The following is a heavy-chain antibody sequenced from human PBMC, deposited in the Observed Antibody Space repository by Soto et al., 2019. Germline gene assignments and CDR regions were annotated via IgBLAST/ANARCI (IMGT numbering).Heavy chain of an antibody. V-gene: IGHV1-18*04. CDR1: GYTFKNYG. Sequence: QDHLVQSGGEVKKPGASAKVSCKASGYTFKNYGINWVRQAPGRGLEWVAWISAYNGDTSYAQHLQGRVIVTTATLTNTAYMELRSLRPDDTAVYFCVLGGLETGYYRDMDYWGQGTLVSVSS. CDR2: ISAYNGDT. CDR3: VLGGLETGYYRDMDY. D-gene: IGHD3-9*01. J-gene: IGHJ4*02.